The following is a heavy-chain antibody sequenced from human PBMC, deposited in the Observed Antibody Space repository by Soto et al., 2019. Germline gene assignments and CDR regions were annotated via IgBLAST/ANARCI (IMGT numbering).Heavy chain of an antibody. V-gene: IGHV2-5*02. CDR2: IYWDDDK. CDR3: AHRPSYCSGYSCYSGFDY. Sequence: QITLKESGPTLVKPTQTLTLTCTFSGFSLSTSGVGVGWIRQPPGKALEWLALIYWDDDKRYSPSLKSRLTITKXTXXXPXXLTMTNMDPVDTATYYCAHRPSYCSGYSCYSGFDYWGQGTLVTVSS. CDR1: GFSLSTSGVG. J-gene: IGHJ4*02. D-gene: IGHD2-15*01.